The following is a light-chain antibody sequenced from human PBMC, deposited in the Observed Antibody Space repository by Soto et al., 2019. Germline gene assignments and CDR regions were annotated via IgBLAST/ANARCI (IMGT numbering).Light chain of an antibody. CDR2: AAS. V-gene: IGKV1-9*01. CDR3: QQLNSYPIT. CDR1: QGLSSD. Sequence: DLQLTQSPSFLSASVGDRVTITCRASQGLSSDLAWYQQKPGKAPKLLIYAASTLQSGVPSRFSGSGSGTEFTLTISSLQPEEFATYYCQQLNSYPITFGQGTRLEIK. J-gene: IGKJ5*01.